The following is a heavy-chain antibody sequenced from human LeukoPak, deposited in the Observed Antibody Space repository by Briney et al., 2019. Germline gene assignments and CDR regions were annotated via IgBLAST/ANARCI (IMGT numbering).Heavy chain of an antibody. CDR3: ATAGSRGSDFDY. D-gene: IGHD5-12*01. Sequence: WIRQPPGKGLWWIGTIYYSGSTYYNPSLKSRLTISVDTSKNHFSLHLSSVTAADTAVYYCATAGSRGSDFDYWGQGTLVTVSS. CDR2: IYYSGST. J-gene: IGHJ4*02. V-gene: IGHV4-39*02.